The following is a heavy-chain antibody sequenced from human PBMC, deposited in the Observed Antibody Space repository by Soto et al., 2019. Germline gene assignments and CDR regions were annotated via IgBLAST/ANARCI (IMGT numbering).Heavy chain of an antibody. CDR3: ARVVDYYDPYYYCGMDV. D-gene: IGHD3-22*01. V-gene: IGHV1-69*13. J-gene: IGHJ6*02. CDR1: GYTFTSYG. Sequence: GASVKVSCKASGYTFTSYGISWVRQAPGQGLEWMGGIIPIFGKANYAQKFQGRVTITADESTSTAYMELSSLRSEDTAVYYCARVVDYYDPYYYCGMDVWGQGTTVTVSS. CDR2: IIPIFGKA.